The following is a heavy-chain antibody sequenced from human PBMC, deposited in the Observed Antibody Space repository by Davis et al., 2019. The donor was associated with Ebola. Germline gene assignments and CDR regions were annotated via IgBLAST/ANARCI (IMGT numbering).Heavy chain of an antibody. CDR3: ARGGYCSGGSCTPFDY. V-gene: IGHV4-34*01. J-gene: IGHJ4*02. D-gene: IGHD2-15*01. Sequence: PSETLSLTCAVYGGSFSGYYWSWIRQPPGKGLEWIGEINHSGSTNYNPSLKSRVTISVDTSKNQFSLKLSSVTAADTAVYYCARGGYCSGGSCTPFDYWGQGTLVTVSS. CDR2: INHSGST. CDR1: GGSFSGYY.